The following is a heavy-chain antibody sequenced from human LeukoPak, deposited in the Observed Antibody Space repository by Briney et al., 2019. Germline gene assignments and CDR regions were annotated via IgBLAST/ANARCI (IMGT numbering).Heavy chain of an antibody. J-gene: IGHJ4*02. CDR1: GYSFTSYW. CDR2: IYPGDSDT. Sequence: ESLNISCNGSGYSFTSYWIGWVRQMPGKGLGWMGIIYPGDSDTRYSTSFQGQVTISADKSISTAYLQWSSLKASDTAMYYCARLWRGGNQQLVLGYWGQGTLVTVSS. D-gene: IGHD6-13*01. CDR3: ARLWRGGNQQLVLGY. V-gene: IGHV5-51*01.